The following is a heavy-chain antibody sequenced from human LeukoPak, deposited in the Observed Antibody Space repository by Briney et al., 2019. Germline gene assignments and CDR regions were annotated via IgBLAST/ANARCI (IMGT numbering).Heavy chain of an antibody. J-gene: IGHJ3*02. CDR2: ISGSGGST. CDR3: AKIGNLGGIVVVPAASRGAFDI. V-gene: IGHV3-23*01. D-gene: IGHD2-2*01. CDR1: GFTFSSYA. Sequence: GGSLRLSCAASGFTFSSYAMSWVRQAPGKGLEWVSAISGSGGSTYYADSAKGRFTISRDNSKNTLYLQMNSLRAEDTAVYYCAKIGNLGGIVVVPAASRGAFDIWGQGTMVTVSS.